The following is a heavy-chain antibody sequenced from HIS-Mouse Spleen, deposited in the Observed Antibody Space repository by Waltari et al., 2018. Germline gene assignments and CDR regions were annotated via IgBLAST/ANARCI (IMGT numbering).Heavy chain of an antibody. Sequence: QVTLRESGPALVKPTQTLTLTCTFSGFSLSTSGLCVSWILQPPGKALDWLARIDWDDDKYYSTSLKTRLTISKDTSKNQVVLTMTNMDPVDTATYYCARIAEGYSSGWYAFDYWGQGTLVTVSS. V-gene: IGHV2-70*15. CDR1: GFSLSTSGLC. CDR2: IDWDDDK. CDR3: ARIAEGYSSGWYAFDY. D-gene: IGHD6-19*01. J-gene: IGHJ4*02.